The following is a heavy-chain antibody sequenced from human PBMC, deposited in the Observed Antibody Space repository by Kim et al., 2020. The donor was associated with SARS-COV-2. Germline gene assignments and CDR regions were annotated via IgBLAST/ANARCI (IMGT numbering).Heavy chain of an antibody. D-gene: IGHD4-17*01. CDR2: ISSSSGYT. Sequence: GGSLRLSCTASGFIFSDYYMTWIRQAPGKGLEWVSYISSSSGYTNYADSVKGRFTISRDNAKNSLYLQMNSLRAEDTAVYYCASDVNYGGYSGAFDICGQGTMVTVSS. CDR3: ASDVNYGGYSGAFDI. J-gene: IGHJ3*02. V-gene: IGHV3-11*05. CDR1: GFIFSDYY.